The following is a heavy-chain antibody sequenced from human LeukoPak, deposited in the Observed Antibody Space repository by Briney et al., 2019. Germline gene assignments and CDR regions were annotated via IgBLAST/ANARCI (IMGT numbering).Heavy chain of an antibody. J-gene: IGHJ1*01. CDR1: GYTFTSYG. D-gene: IGHD2-15*01. V-gene: IGHV1-18*01. CDR3: ARGGYCSGGSCYSDKYFQH. Sequence: ASVKVSCKASGYTFTSYGISWVRQAPGQGLEWMGWISAYNGNTNYAQKLQGRVTMTTDTSTSTAYMELRSLRSDDTAVYYCARGGYCSGGSCYSDKYFQHWGQGTLVTVSS. CDR2: ISAYNGNT.